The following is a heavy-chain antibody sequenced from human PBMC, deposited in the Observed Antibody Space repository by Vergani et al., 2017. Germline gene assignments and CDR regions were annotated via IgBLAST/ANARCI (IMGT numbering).Heavy chain of an antibody. CDR3: ARDPMGGVTESQDFYYYYYGMDV. V-gene: IGHV3-33*01. CDR1: GFTFSSYG. D-gene: IGHD2-21*02. J-gene: IGHJ6*02. CDR2: IWYDGSNK. Sequence: QVQLVESGGGVVQPGRSLRLSCAASGFTFSSYGMHWVRQAPRKGLEWVAVIWYDGSNKYYADSVKGRFTISRDNSKNTLYLQMNSLRAEDTAVYYCARDPMGGVTESQDFYYYYYGMDVWGQGTTVTVSS.